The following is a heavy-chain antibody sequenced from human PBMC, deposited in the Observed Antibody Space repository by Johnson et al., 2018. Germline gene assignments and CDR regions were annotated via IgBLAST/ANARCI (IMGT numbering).Heavy chain of an antibody. J-gene: IGHJ1*01. Sequence: VQLVESGGGLVKPGGSLRLSCTASGFTFSSYTVNWVRQAPGKGLEWVSSISGSSSAIFYADSVKGRFTISRDNAENSVYLQMTSLRDEDTAVCYLAKKGFNDSQRGNYFPYWVRGTLGTVAA. CDR3: AKKGFNDSQRGNYFPY. D-gene: IGHD3-16*01. V-gene: IGHV3-21*01. CDR1: GFTFSSYT. CDR2: ISGSSSAI.